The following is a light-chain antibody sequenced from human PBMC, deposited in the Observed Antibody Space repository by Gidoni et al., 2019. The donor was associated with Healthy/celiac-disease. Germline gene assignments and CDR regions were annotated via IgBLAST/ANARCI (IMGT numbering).Light chain of an antibody. Sequence: DIVMTQSPDSLAVSLGERATINCKSSQSVLYSSNNKNYLAWYQQKPGQPPKLLIYWASTLESGVPDRFSGSGSGTDFTLTISSLQAEDVAVYYCPQYYSTPQTFGGGTKVEIK. CDR3: PQYYSTPQT. CDR2: WAS. CDR1: QSVLYSSNNKNY. J-gene: IGKJ4*01. V-gene: IGKV4-1*01.